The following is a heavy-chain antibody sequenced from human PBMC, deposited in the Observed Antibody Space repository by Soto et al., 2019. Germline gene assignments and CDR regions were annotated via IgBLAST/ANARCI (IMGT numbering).Heavy chain of an antibody. V-gene: IGHV1-18*04. CDR3: ASLYSSSWYLGGGAFDI. CDR2: ISGYNGDT. Sequence: ASVKVSCKASGYTFTRHGISWVRQAPGQGLEWMGWISGYNGDTKYAPKFQGRVTMTKDTSTSTAYMELRSLTSDDTAVYHCASLYSSSWYLGGGAFDIWGQGTMVTVSS. J-gene: IGHJ3*02. D-gene: IGHD6-13*01. CDR1: GYTFTRHG.